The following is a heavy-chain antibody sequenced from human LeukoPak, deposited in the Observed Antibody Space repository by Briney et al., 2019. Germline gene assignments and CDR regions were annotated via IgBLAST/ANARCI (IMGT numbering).Heavy chain of an antibody. V-gene: IGHV4-34*01. J-gene: IGHJ4*02. CDR2: INHSRST. D-gene: IGHD2-21*02. CDR3: ASRWLPATAIRRPFDY. CDR1: GVSISSYY. Sequence: PSETLSLTCTGSGVSISSYYWSWIRQPPGKGLEWIGEINHSRSTNYNPSLKSRVTISVDTSKNQFSLKLSSVTAADTAVYYCASRWLPATAIRRPFDYWGQGTLVTVSS.